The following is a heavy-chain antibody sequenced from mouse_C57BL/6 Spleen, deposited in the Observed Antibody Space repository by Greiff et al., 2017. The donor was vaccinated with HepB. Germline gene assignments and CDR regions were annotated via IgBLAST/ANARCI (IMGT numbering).Heavy chain of an antibody. CDR3: ARVWDDDY. D-gene: IGHD4-1*01. J-gene: IGHJ2*01. CDR1: GYTFTDYY. CDR2: INPNNGGT. V-gene: IGHV1-26*01. Sequence: EVQLQQSGPELVKPGASVKISCKASGYTFTDYYMNWVKQSHGKSLEWIGDINPNNGGTSYNQKFKGKATLTVDKSSSTAYMELRSLTSEDSAVYYCARVWDDDYWGQGTTLTVSS.